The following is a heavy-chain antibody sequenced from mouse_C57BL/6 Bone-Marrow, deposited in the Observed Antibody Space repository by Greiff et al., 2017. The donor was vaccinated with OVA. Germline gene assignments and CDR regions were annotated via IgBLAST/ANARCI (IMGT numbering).Heavy chain of an antibody. CDR3: ARRGTYYGLYWYFDV. CDR2: IDPSDSYT. J-gene: IGHJ1*03. CDR1: GYTFTSYW. Sequence: QVQLQQPGAELVMPGASVKLSCKASGYTFTSYWMHWVKQRPGQGLEWIGEIDPSDSYTNYNQKFKGKSTLTVDKSSSTAYMQLSSLTSEDSAVYYCARRGTYYGLYWYFDVWGTGTTVTVSS. D-gene: IGHD1-1*01. V-gene: IGHV1-69*01.